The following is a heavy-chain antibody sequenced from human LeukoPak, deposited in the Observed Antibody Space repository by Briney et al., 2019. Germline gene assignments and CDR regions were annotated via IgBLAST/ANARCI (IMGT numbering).Heavy chain of an antibody. CDR1: GFTFSSYA. V-gene: IGHV3-30*04. Sequence: GRSLRLSCAASGFTFSSYAMHWVRQAPGKGLEWVAVISYDGSNKYYADSVKGRFTISRVNSKNTLYLQMNSLRAEDTAVYYCARDKFMVRGAENWFDPWGQGTLVTVSS. CDR2: ISYDGSNK. CDR3: ARDKFMVRGAENWFDP. J-gene: IGHJ5*02. D-gene: IGHD3-10*01.